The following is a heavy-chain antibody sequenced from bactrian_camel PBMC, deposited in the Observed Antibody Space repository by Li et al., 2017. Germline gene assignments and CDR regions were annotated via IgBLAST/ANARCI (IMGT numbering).Heavy chain of an antibody. V-gene: IGHV3S63*01. CDR2: ISSTGGVT. CDR1: GMGRVKYC. Sequence: HVQLVESGGGPVQAGRSLKLSCEYSGMGRVKYCMGWLRQVSGGEVKGVAGISSTGGVTYYHDSVKGRFTISRQRDTEIAHLEMNSLKPEDTAMYTCAAAGGMWDWPPDPSQWDYWGQGTQVTVS. J-gene: IGHJ4*01. D-gene: IGHD2*01. CDR3: AAAGGMWDWPPDPSQWDY.